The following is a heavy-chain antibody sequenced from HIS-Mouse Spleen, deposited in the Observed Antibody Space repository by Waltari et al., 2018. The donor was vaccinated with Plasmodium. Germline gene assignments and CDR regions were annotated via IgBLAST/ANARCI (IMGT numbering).Heavy chain of an antibody. J-gene: IGHJ4*02. CDR1: GGSISSYY. CDR2: IYYSGST. Sequence: QVQLQESGPGLVKPSATLSLTCTVSGGSISSYYWSWIRQPPGTGLEWIGYIYYSGSTNYNPSLKSRVTISVDTSKNQFSLKLSSVTAADTAVYYCARLRYSYGYFDYWGQGTLVTVSS. V-gene: IGHV4-59*08. D-gene: IGHD5-18*01. CDR3: ARLRYSYGYFDY.